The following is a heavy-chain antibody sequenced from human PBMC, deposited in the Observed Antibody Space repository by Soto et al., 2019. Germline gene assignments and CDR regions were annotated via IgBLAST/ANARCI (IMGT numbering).Heavy chain of an antibody. J-gene: IGHJ4*02. CDR3: AKDSSFLRHYFDY. CDR1: GFTFSSYG. V-gene: IGHV3-30*18. D-gene: IGHD6-6*01. Sequence: PGGSLRLSCAASGFTFSSYGMHWVRQAPGKGLEWVAVISYDGSDKYYADSVKGRFTISRDDSKNTLYLQMNSLRVEDTAVYYCAKDSSFLRHYFDYWGQGALVTVSS. CDR2: ISYDGSDK.